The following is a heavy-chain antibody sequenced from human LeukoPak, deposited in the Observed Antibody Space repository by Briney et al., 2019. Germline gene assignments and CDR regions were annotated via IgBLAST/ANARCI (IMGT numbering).Heavy chain of an antibody. J-gene: IGHJ3*02. V-gene: IGHV3-23*01. CDR3: AKDRDSSFWSGSRAFDI. CDR2: ISGGGKST. D-gene: IGHD3-3*01. CDR1: GFTFSNYA. Sequence: GGSLRLSCTVSGFTFSNYAMSWVRQGPEKGLEWVSAISGGGKSTYYAVSVKGRFTISRDNSNNTLLLQMNSLRVEDTATYYCAKDRDSSFWSGSRAFDIWGQGTTVTVS.